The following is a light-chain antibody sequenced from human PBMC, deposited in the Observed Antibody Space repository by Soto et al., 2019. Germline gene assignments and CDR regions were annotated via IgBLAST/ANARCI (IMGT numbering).Light chain of an antibody. V-gene: IGKV3D-20*02. Sequence: ESVLTQSPGTLSLSPGERATLSCTASQSLDSRFLAWYQQKPGQAPRLLISGASSRAAGIPDRFSGSGSGTDFTLTISSLEPEDFAVYYCQQRSNWPPWTFGQGTKVEIK. CDR1: QSLDSRF. CDR3: QQRSNWPPWT. J-gene: IGKJ1*01. CDR2: GAS.